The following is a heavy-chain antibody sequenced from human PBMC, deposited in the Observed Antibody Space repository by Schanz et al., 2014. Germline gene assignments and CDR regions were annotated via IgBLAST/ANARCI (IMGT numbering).Heavy chain of an antibody. CDR2: IYDSETS. Sequence: WTWIRQPPGKGLEWIGYIYDSETSNSNPYLKSRVTISLDTSKNQFSLKLTSVTAADTAVYYCARQRSYFYAMDVWGQGTTVTVSS. V-gene: IGHV4-61*07. J-gene: IGHJ6*02. CDR3: ARQRSYFYAMDV.